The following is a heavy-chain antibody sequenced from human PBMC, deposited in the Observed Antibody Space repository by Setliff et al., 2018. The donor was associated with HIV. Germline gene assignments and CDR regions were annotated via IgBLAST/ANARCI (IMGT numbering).Heavy chain of an antibody. CDR3: ARGARSYFDL. CDR1: GGSISGFY. Sequence: PSETLSLTCTVSGGSISGFYWSWIRQPPGKGLEWMGYIYYTGSTNYNPSLRSRVTISVDTSKNQFSLKLTSVTPADTAVYYCARGARSYFDLWGRGTLVTVSS. CDR2: IYYTGST. J-gene: IGHJ2*01. V-gene: IGHV4-59*01.